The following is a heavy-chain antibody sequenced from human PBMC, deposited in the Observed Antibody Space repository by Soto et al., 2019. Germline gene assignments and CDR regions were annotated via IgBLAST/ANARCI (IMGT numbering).Heavy chain of an antibody. CDR2: ISSSSSYI. CDR3: ARDEIAYSSSWYANDY. CDR1: GFTFSSYS. J-gene: IGHJ4*02. D-gene: IGHD6-13*01. V-gene: IGHV3-21*01. Sequence: GGSLRLSCAASGFTFSSYSMNWVRQAPGKGLEWVSSISSSSSYIYYAGSVKGRFTISRDNAKNSLYLQMNSLRAEDTAVYYCARDEIAYSSSWYANDYWGQGTLVTVSS.